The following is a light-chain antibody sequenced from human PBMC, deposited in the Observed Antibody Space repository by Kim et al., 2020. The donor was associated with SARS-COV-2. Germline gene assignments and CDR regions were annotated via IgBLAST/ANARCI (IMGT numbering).Light chain of an antibody. Sequence: SYELTQPPSVSVSPGQTASITCSGDKLGDKYACWYQQKPGQSPVLVIYQDSKRPSVIPERFSGSNSGNTATLTISGTQAMGEADYYCQAWDSHVVFGGGTQLTVL. V-gene: IGLV3-1*01. CDR3: QAWDSHVV. CDR2: QDS. J-gene: IGLJ2*01. CDR1: KLGDKY.